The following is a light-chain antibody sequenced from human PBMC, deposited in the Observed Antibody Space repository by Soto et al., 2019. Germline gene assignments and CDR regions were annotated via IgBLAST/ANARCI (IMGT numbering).Light chain of an antibody. J-gene: IGKJ1*01. CDR2: TAS. CDR1: QGISNY. CDR3: QEYNNYWT. V-gene: IGKV1-16*01. Sequence: DIQMTQSPSSLSASVGDRVTITCRASQGISNYLAWYQQKPGKAPRLLIYTASTLESGVPSRFSASGSGTEFTLTISSLHPDDFATYYCQEYNNYWTFGQGTKVDI.